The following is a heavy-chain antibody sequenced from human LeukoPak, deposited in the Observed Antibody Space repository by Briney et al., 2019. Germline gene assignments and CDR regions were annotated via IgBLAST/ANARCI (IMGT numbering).Heavy chain of an antibody. D-gene: IGHD2-15*01. CDR2: INWDGSST. V-gene: IGHV3-43*01. CDR3: AKENTGYGIDY. CDR1: GFTFEDYT. J-gene: IGHJ4*02. Sequence: GGSLRLSCAASGFTFEDYTMHWVRQTPEKGLEWVSLINWDGSSTYYADSVKGRFTISRDNAKNSLYLQMNSLRAEDMALYYCAKENTGYGIDYWGQGTLVTVSS.